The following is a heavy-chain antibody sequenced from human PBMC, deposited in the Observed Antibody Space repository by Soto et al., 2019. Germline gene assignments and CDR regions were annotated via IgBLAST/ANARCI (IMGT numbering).Heavy chain of an antibody. CDR2: VYHTGRT. J-gene: IGHJ4*02. CDR3: ARAFAYFDS. Sequence: SETLSLTCTVSGGSFKSGSYSWSWIRQPPGKGLEWIGYVYHTGRTSYNPSLKSRVSISMDTSKNQFSLNLDSVTAADTAVYFCARAFAYFDSWGQGTLVTVAS. D-gene: IGHD3-3*01. V-gene: IGHV4-61*01. CDR1: GGSFKSGSYS.